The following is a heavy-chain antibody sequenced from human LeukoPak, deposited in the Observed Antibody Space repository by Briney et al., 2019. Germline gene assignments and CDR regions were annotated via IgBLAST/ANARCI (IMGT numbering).Heavy chain of an antibody. CDR2: ISSSGSTI. Sequence: PGGSLRLSCAASGFIFSDYYMSWIRQAPGKGLEWVPYISSSGSTIYYADSVKSRFTISRDNTKNSLYLQMNSLRAEDTAVYYCARDHDRLLRWGQGTLVTVSS. CDR1: GFIFSDYY. V-gene: IGHV3-11*01. J-gene: IGHJ4*02. D-gene: IGHD2/OR15-2a*01. CDR3: ARDHDRLLR.